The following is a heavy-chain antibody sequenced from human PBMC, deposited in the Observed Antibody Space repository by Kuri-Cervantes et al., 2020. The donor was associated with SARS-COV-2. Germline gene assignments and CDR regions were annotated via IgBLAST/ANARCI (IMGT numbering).Heavy chain of an antibody. J-gene: IGHJ6*02. D-gene: IGHD3-3*01. CDR1: GFTFSSYG. Sequence: GESLKISCAASGFTFSSYGMHWVRQAPGKGLEWVAVIWYDGSNKYYADSVKGRFTISRDNSKNTLYLQMNSLRAEDTAVYYCARGEYDFWSGYDSYGMDVWGQGATVTVSS. CDR3: ARGEYDFWSGYDSYGMDV. V-gene: IGHV3-33*01. CDR2: IWYDGSNK.